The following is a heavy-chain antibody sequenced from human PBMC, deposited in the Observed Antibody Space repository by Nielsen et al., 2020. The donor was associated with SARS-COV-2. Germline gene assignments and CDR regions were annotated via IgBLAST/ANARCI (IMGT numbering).Heavy chain of an antibody. D-gene: IGHD3-22*01. V-gene: IGHV3-48*01. CDR1: GFTFSSYS. Sequence: GGSLRLSCAASGFTFSSYSMNWVRQAPGKGLEWVSYISSSSSTIYYADSVKGRFTISRDNAKNSLYLQMNSLRAEDTALYYCAKDIGDYYDSSGYPDYWGQGTLVTVSS. CDR2: ISSSSSTI. CDR3: AKDIGDYYDSSGYPDY. J-gene: IGHJ4*02.